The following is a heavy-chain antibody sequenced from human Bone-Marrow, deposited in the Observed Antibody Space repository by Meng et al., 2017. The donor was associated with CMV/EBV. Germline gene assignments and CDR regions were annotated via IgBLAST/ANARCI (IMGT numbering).Heavy chain of an antibody. J-gene: IGHJ6*02. CDR1: VCIFISYT. Sequence: SVKDSRKASVCIFISYTISWVRQAPGQGLEWMGRIIPILGIANYAQKFQGRVTTTADKTTSTDYMELSNLRSEDTAVYYCARIVVPVARVSYYYYVMDVWGQGTTVTVSS. D-gene: IGHD2-2*01. CDR3: ARIVVPVARVSYYYYVMDV. CDR2: IIPILGIA. V-gene: IGHV1-69*02.